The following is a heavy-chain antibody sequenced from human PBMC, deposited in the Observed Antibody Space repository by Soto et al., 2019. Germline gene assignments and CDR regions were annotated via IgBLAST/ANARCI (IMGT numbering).Heavy chain of an antibody. V-gene: IGHV3-74*01. Sequence: EVQLVDSGGGLVQPGGSLRLSCAASEFTFRSYWMHWVRQSPGKGLVWVSRISGDGSSTYYTDSVKGRFTISRDNSKNTLYLQMNSLRADDTAVYYCAKDRSVDTRDWFDPWGQGTLVTVSS. CDR3: AKDRSVDTRDWFDP. CDR2: ISGDGSST. D-gene: IGHD5-18*01. J-gene: IGHJ5*02. CDR1: EFTFRSYW.